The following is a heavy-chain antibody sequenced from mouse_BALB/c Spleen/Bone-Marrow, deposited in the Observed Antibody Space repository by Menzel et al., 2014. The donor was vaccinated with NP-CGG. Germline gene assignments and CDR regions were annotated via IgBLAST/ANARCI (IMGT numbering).Heavy chain of an antibody. CDR2: INPSNGRT. J-gene: IGHJ2*01. CDR1: GYTFTSYW. Sequence: VNLVESGAELVKPGASVKLSCKASGYTFTSYWMHWVKQRPGQGLEWIGEINPSNGRTNYNEKFKSKATLTVDKSSSTAYTQLSSLTSEDSAVYYCARTYFDYWGQGTTLTVSS. CDR3: ARTYFDY. V-gene: IGHV1S81*02.